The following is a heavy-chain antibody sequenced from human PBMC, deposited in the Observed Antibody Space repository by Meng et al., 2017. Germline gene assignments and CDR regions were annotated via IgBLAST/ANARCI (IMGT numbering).Heavy chain of an antibody. D-gene: IGHD1-1*01. CDR3: ARKGKNTYNIYYFDY. CDR1: GFTFSSYE. V-gene: IGHV3-48*03. CDR2: ISSSGSTI. J-gene: IGHJ4*02. Sequence: GESLKISCAASGFTFSSYEMNWVRQAPGKGLEWVSYISSSGSTIYYADSVKGRFTISRDNAKNSLYLQMNSLRAEDTAVYYCARKGKNTYNIYYFDYWGQGALVTVSS.